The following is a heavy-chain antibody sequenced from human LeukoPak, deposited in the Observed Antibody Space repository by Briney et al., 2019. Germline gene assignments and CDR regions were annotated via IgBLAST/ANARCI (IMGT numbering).Heavy chain of an antibody. V-gene: IGHV4-4*07. Sequence: PSETLSLTCTVSGGSISNYDWSWIRQPAGKGLEWIGRIYTSGSTNYNPSLKSRVTMSEDTSKKQFSLKLSSVTAADTAVYYCARHWLENTSCYFRGCGSWFDPWGQGTLVTVSS. CDR3: ARHWLENTSCYFRGCGSWFDP. J-gene: IGHJ5*02. D-gene: IGHD2-2*01. CDR2: IYTSGST. CDR1: GGSISNYD.